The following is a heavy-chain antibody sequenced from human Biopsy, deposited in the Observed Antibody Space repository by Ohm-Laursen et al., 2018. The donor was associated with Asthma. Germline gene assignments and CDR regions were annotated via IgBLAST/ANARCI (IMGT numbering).Heavy chain of an antibody. CDR1: GFAVSRDH. J-gene: IGHJ4*02. D-gene: IGHD3-22*01. Sequence: SLRLSCAASGFAVSRDHMFRVRQAPGKGLEWVSVIYSGGTSHTADSVRGRFTISRDYSKNTLYLQMHSLRAEDTAVYYCARGDSSNWSHYYFGYWGQGTLVTVSS. CDR3: ARGDSSNWSHYYFGY. CDR2: IYSGGTS. V-gene: IGHV3-53*01.